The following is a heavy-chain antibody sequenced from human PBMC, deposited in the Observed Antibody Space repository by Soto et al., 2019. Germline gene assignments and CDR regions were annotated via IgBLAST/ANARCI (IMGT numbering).Heavy chain of an antibody. D-gene: IGHD6-13*01. J-gene: IGHJ4*02. V-gene: IGHV3-11*01. CDR1: AFTFSDYY. Sequence: QEQLVESGGGLVTPGGSLRLSCAASAFTFSDYYMTWIRQAPGKGLEWVSYITSRGTTVYYADSVKGRFTISRDNTKNSLYLQMNSLRAEDTAVYYCARGSKGSSWFSASYHFDSWGQGTLVTVSS. CDR3: ARGSKGSSWFSASYHFDS. CDR2: ITSRGTTV.